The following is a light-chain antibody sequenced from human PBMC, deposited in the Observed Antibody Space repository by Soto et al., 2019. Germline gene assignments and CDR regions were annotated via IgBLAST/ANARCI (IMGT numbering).Light chain of an antibody. CDR1: QSVSSN. Sequence: EIVMTQSPATLSVSPGERATLSCRASQSVSSNLAWYQQKPGQAPRLLIYGASTRATGIPARFSGSGSGTEFTLTISSLQSEEFAVYYCKQYNNWPRTFGQGTKVEIK. CDR3: KQYNNWPRT. V-gene: IGKV3-15*01. CDR2: GAS. J-gene: IGKJ1*01.